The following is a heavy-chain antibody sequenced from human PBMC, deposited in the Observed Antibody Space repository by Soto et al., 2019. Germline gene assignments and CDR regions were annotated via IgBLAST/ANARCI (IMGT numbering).Heavy chain of an antibody. J-gene: IGHJ4*02. V-gene: IGHV4-59*01. D-gene: IGHD2-2*01. Sequence: SEVLSLTCSVSGGSISSYYWSWIRQPPGKGPEWIGDINYSGSTNYNPSLKSRVTISVDTPKNQFSLKLSYVTAADTAVYYCAREYCSSTSCYPDYWGQGTLVTASS. CDR3: AREYCSSTSCYPDY. CDR1: GGSISSYY. CDR2: INYSGST.